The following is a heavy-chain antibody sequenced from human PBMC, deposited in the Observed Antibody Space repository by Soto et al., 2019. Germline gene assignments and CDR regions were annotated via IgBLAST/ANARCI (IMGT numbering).Heavy chain of an antibody. J-gene: IGHJ4*02. CDR2: ISAYNGNT. CDR1: GYTFTNFG. Sequence: QVQLVQSGAEVKKPGASVKVSCKASGYTFTNFGISWVRQAPGQGLEWMGWISAYNGNTNYAQKFQGRVTMTTDTPTRTVYMEVRSLRFGDAALYNCASGGTPIDYWGQGTLVTVSS. D-gene: IGHD3-16*01. CDR3: ASGGTPIDY. V-gene: IGHV1-18*01.